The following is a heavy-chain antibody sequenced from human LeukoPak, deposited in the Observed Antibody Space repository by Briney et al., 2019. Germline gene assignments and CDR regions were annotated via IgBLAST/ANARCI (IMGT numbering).Heavy chain of an antibody. CDR1: GFTFSSYW. Sequence: GGSLRLSCAASGFTFSSYWMHWVRQAPGKGLVWVSRINSDGSSTSYADSVKGRFTISRDNAKNTLYLQMNSLRAEDTAVYYCAREKIYYYDSSGYGCFDYWGQGTLVTVSS. J-gene: IGHJ4*02. D-gene: IGHD3-22*01. CDR3: AREKIYYYDSSGYGCFDY. V-gene: IGHV3-74*01. CDR2: INSDGSST.